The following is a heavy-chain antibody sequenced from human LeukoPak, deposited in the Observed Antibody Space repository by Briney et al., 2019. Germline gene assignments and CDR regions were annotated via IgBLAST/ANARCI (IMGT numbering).Heavy chain of an antibody. J-gene: IGHJ4*02. Sequence: PGGSLRLSCAASGFTFSSYEMNWVRQAPGKGLEWVSYISGSGSAIYYADSVKGRFTISRDNAKNSLYLQMNSLRAEDTAVYYCARSRGSYYFDYWGQGTLVTVSS. CDR2: ISGSGSAI. CDR3: ARSRGSYYFDY. CDR1: GFTFSSYE. V-gene: IGHV3-48*03. D-gene: IGHD1-26*01.